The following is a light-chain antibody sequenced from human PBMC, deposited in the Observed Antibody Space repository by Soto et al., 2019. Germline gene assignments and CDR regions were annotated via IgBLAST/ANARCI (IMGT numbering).Light chain of an antibody. CDR3: QQYDNLPGG. V-gene: IGKV1-33*01. Sequence: DIQMTQSPSSLSASVGDRVTITCQASQDISNYLNWYQQKPGKAPKLLIYDASNLETGVPSRFSGSGSGTDFTFTISSLQPEDIATYYCQQYDNLPGGFGGGTKVEIK. J-gene: IGKJ4*01. CDR2: DAS. CDR1: QDISNY.